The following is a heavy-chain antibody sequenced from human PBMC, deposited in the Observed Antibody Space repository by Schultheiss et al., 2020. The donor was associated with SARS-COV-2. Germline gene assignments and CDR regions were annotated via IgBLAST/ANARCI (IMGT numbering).Heavy chain of an antibody. J-gene: IGHJ3*01. CDR3: ARDTVTDDAFDV. CDR2: IYYSGST. V-gene: IGHV4-59*01. D-gene: IGHD4-11*01. Sequence: SETLSLTCTVSGGSISFYYWSWIRQPPGKGLEWVGYIYYSGSTNYNPSLKSRVTISVDTSKNQFSLRLSSVTAADTAVYYCARDTVTDDAFDVWGQGTMVTVSS. CDR1: GGSISFYY.